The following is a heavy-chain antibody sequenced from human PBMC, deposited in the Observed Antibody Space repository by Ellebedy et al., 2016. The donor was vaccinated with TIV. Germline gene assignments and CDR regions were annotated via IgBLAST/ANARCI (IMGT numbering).Heavy chain of an antibody. CDR3: VAALDY. V-gene: IGHV3-48*04. J-gene: IGHJ4*02. CDR1: GVNFRKFS. D-gene: IGHD6-25*01. Sequence: GGSLRLSXEVTGVNFRKFSLNWVRQAPGKGLEWVAFISADGDTIYYAKSVKGRFTISRDDADSSLSLHMNSLRGDDTAVYYCVAALDYWGQGTLVTVS. CDR2: ISADGDTI.